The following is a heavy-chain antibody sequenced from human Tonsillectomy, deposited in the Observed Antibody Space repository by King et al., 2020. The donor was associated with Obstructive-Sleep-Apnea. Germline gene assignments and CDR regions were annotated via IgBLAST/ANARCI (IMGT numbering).Heavy chain of an antibody. CDR2: IKQDGSEK. CDR1: GFTFSSYW. CDR3: ARDGGSGWYFPIDY. D-gene: IGHD6-19*01. J-gene: IGHJ4*02. V-gene: IGHV3-7*01. Sequence: VQLVESGGGLVQPGGSLRLSCAASGFTFSSYWMSWVRQAPGKGREWVANIKQDGSEKYYVDSVKGRFTISRDNAKNSLYLQMNSLRAEDTAVYYCARDGGSGWYFPIDYWGQGTLVTVSS.